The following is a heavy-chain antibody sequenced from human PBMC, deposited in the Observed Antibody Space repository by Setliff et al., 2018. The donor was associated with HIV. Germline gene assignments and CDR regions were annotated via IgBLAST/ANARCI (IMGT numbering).Heavy chain of an antibody. Sequence: SGPTLVNPPRTLTLTCTFSGFSLSTSGVGVGWIRQPPGKALEWLGVIYWNNNKYYRPSLGSRLTVTRDASKNQVVLTMTNMDPLDTATYFCAHTPVSRNQYFFDYWGQGTLVTVSS. D-gene: IGHD3-9*01. CDR2: IYWNNNK. J-gene: IGHJ4*02. CDR3: AHTPVSRNQYFFDY. CDR1: GFSLSTSGVG. V-gene: IGHV2-5*01.